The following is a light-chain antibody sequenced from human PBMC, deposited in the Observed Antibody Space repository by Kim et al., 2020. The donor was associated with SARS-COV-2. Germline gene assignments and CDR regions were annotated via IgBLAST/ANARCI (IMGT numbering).Light chain of an antibody. V-gene: IGKV3D-15*01. J-gene: IGKJ2*01. CDR1: QSVGSN. Sequence: SVAPRERATLSCTASQSVGSNLVWYQHQPGQAPRLLIHGATTRASGIPGRFSGSGSGTEFSLTISNLQPEDFADYYCQQCDRWPLTFGGGTKLEIK. CDR2: GAT. CDR3: QQCDRWPLT.